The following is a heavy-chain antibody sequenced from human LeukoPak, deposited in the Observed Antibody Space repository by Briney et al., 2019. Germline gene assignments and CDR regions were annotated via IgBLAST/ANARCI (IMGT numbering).Heavy chain of an antibody. CDR1: GDSINIGDYY. CDR3: ARGPRYSGYDWYFDY. J-gene: IGHJ4*02. CDR2: IYYTGIT. D-gene: IGHD5-12*01. V-gene: IGHV4-30-4*08. Sequence: PSQTLSLTCTVSGDSINIGDYYWSWIRQPPGKGLAWIGYIYYTGITYYSPSLKSRVTISVDTSKNQFSLNLSSVTAADTAVYYCARGPRYSGYDWYFDYWGQGTLVTVSS.